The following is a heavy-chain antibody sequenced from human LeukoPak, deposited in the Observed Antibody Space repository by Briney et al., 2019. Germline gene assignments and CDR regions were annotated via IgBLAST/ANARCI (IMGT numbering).Heavy chain of an antibody. CDR3: AAGGIYSLLDY. J-gene: IGHJ4*02. CDR1: GYSLTDLS. D-gene: IGHD1-26*01. Sequence: GASVTVSCKVSGYSLTDLSMHWVRQAPGNGLEWMGGFDPEHREAIYAQKFQGRGSMTEDTSTDTAYMELSSLRSEDTAVYYCAAGGIYSLLDYWGQGTLVTVSS. CDR2: FDPEHREA. V-gene: IGHV1-24*01.